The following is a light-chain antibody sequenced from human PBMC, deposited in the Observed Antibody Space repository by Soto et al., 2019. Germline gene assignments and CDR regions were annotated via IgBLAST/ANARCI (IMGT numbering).Light chain of an antibody. J-gene: IGLJ1*01. Sequence: QLVLTQPPSASGSPGQSVAISCTGTSSDVGGYNYVSWYQQHPGKAPKLMIYEVNKRPSGVPDRFSGSKSGNTASLTVSGLHAEDEADYYCSSYAGSSNVFGTGTKLTVL. CDR1: SSDVGGYNY. CDR3: SSYAGSSNV. CDR2: EVN. V-gene: IGLV2-8*01.